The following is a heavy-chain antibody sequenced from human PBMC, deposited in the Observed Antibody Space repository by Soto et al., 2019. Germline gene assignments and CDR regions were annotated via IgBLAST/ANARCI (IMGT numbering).Heavy chain of an antibody. CDR3: ARGQEYGGNSDAFEI. J-gene: IGHJ3*02. CDR2: ILPIFGTA. Sequence: QVLLVQSGAEMKKPGSSVKVSCKTSGGTFSTSSINWVRQAPGQRPEWMGNILPIFGTADYAQKFQGRVKRRADKSKTSAYMELRSRLSEATAGYYSARGQEYGGNSDAFEIWGEGTVVTVSS. D-gene: IGHD2-21*02. V-gene: IGHV1-69*14. CDR1: GGTFSTSS.